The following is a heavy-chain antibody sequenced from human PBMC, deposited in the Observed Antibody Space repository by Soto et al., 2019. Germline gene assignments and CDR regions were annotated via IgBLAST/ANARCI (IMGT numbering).Heavy chain of an antibody. Sequence: SETLSLTCAFSGVSISSGGYSWSWIRQPPGKGLEWIGYIYHSGSTYYNPSLKSRVTISVDRSKNQFSLRLSSVTAADTAVYYCARTESGTFDPWGQGTLVTVSS. CDR3: ARTESGTFDP. V-gene: IGHV4-30-2*01. J-gene: IGHJ5*02. CDR2: IYHSGST. D-gene: IGHD1-7*01. CDR1: GVSISSGGYS.